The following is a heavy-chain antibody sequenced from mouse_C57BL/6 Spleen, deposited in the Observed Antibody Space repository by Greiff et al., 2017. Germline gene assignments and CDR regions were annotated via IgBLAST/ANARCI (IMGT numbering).Heavy chain of an antibody. J-gene: IGHJ3*01. CDR2: IHPSDSDT. CDR1: GYTFTSYW. V-gene: IGHV1-74*01. Sequence: QVQLQQPGAELVKPGASVKVSCKASGYTFTSYWMHWVKQRPGQGLEWIGRIHPSDSDTNYIQKFKGKATSTVDKSSSTAYMQLSSLTSDGSAVYYCTTDSSGLAWFAYWGQGTLVTVSA. D-gene: IGHD3-2*02. CDR3: TTDSSGLAWFAY.